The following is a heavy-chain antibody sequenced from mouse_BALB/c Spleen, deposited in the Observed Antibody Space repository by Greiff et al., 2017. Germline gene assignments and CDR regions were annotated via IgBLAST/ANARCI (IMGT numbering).Heavy chain of an antibody. CDR3: ARGRSYGSSSAWFAD. V-gene: IGHV5-4*02. D-gene: IGHD1-1*01. Sequence: EVKLVESGGGLVKPGGSLKLSCAASGFTFSDYYMYWVRQTPEKRLEWVATISDGGSYTYYPDSVKGRFTISRDNAKNNLYLQMSSLKSEDTAMYYCARGRSYGSSSAWFADWGQGTLVTVSA. J-gene: IGHJ3*01. CDR2: ISDGGSYT. CDR1: GFTFSDYY.